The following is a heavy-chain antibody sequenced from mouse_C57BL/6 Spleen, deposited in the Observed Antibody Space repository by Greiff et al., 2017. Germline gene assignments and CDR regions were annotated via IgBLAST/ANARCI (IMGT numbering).Heavy chain of an antibody. J-gene: IGHJ2*01. V-gene: IGHV1-76*01. CDR3: ARGGNY. CDR2: IYPGSGNT. CDR1: GYTFTDYY. Sequence: QVQLKESGAELVRPGASVKLSCKASGYTFTDYYINWVKQRPGQGLEWIARIYPGSGNTYYNEKFKGKATLTAEKSSSTAYMQLSSLTSEDSAVYFCARGGNYWGQGTTLTVSS.